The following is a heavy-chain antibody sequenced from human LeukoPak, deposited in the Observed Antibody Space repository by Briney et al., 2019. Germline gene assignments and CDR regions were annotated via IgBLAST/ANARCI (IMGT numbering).Heavy chain of an antibody. Sequence: PSETLSLTCTVSGGSISGYYWSWIRQPPGKGLEWIGYIYYSGSTNYNPSLKSRVTISVDKSKNRFSLRLNSVTAGDTAVYYCLNTYYYDSSGYYIYYMDVWGKGTTVSISS. CDR1: GGSISGYY. V-gene: IGHV4-59*08. D-gene: IGHD3-22*01. CDR2: IYYSGST. J-gene: IGHJ6*03. CDR3: LNTYYYDSSGYYIYYMDV.